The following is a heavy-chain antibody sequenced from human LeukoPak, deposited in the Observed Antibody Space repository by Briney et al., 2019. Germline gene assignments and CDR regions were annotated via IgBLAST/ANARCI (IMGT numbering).Heavy chain of an antibody. CDR2: ISWNSGSI. CDR1: GFTFDDYA. Sequence: HPGGSLRLSCAASGFTFDDYAMHWVRQAPGKGLEWVSGISWNSGSIGYADSVKGRFTISRDNAKNTLYLQMNSLRAEDTAVYYCARVWRSSSFIDAFDIWGQGTMVTVSS. J-gene: IGHJ3*02. D-gene: IGHD6-6*01. V-gene: IGHV3-9*01. CDR3: ARVWRSSSFIDAFDI.